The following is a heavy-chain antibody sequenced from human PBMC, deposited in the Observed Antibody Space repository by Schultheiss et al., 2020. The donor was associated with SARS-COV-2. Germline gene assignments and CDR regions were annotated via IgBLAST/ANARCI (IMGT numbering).Heavy chain of an antibody. CDR3: ARERGDYYYYGMDV. CDR1: GFTFSSYG. J-gene: IGHJ6*02. V-gene: IGHV3-30*02. CDR2: IRYDGSNK. D-gene: IGHD3-10*01. Sequence: GSLRLSCAASGFTFSSYGMHWVRQAPGKGLEWVAFIRYDGSNKYYADSVKGRFTISRDNSKNTLYLQMNSLRAEDTAVYYCARERGDYYYYGMDVWGQGTTVTVSS.